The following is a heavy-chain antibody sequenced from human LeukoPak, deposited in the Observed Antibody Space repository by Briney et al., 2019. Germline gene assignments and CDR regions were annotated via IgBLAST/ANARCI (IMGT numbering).Heavy chain of an antibody. D-gene: IGHD3-16*02. V-gene: IGHV3-21*01. CDR2: ISSSSSYI. CDR3: ARAQCIMITFGGVIVFDY. CDR1: GFTFSSYS. Sequence: GGSLRLSCAASGFTFSSYSMNWVRQAPGKGPEWVSSISSSSSYIYYADSVKGRFTISRDNAKNSLYLQMNSLRAEDTAVYYCARAQCIMITFGGVIVFDYWGQGTLVTVSS. J-gene: IGHJ4*02.